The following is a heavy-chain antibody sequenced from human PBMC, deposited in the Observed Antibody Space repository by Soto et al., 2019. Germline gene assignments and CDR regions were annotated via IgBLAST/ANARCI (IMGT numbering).Heavy chain of an antibody. CDR3: AKDPSWNDYDSSGYSYYFDY. V-gene: IGHV3-23*01. CDR2: IIGSGGST. D-gene: IGHD3-22*01. J-gene: IGHJ4*02. Sequence: WGSLRLSCAASAFTLSSYAVSWVRQAPGHGLGWVSAIIGSGGSTYYADSVKGRFTISRDNSKNTLYLKMNSLRAEDTAVYYCAKDPSWNDYDSSGYSYYFDYWGQGTLVTVSS. CDR1: AFTLSSYA.